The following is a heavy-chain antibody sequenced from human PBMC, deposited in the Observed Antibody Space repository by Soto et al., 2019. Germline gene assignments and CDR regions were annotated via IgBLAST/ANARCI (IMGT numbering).Heavy chain of an antibody. CDR1: GGSFSGYY. V-gene: IGHV4-34*01. CDR2: INHSGST. D-gene: IGHD2-15*01. J-gene: IGHJ5*02. Sequence: SETLSLTCAVYGGSFSGYYWSWIRQPPGKGLEWIGEINHSGSTNYNPSLKSRVTISVDTSKNQFSLKLSSVTAADTAVYYCARGRVNSRLRLNVVVVAATPGNWFDPWGQGTLVTVSS. CDR3: ARGRVNSRLRLNVVVVAATPGNWFDP.